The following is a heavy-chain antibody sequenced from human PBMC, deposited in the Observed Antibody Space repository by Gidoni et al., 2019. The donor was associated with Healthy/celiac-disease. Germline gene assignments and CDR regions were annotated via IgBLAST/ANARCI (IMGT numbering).Heavy chain of an antibody. J-gene: IGHJ4*02. D-gene: IGHD6-19*01. CDR1: GGSIRSGGYY. V-gene: IGHV4-31*03. Sequence: QVQLQESGPGLVKPSQTLSLTCTVSGGSIRSGGYYWRWIRQHPGKGLEWIGYIYYSGSTYYNPSLKSRVTISVDTSKNQVALKLSSVTAADTAVYYCARRVLNWGSSSGWFDYWGQGTLVTVSS. CDR3: ARRVLNWGSSSGWFDY. CDR2: IYYSGST.